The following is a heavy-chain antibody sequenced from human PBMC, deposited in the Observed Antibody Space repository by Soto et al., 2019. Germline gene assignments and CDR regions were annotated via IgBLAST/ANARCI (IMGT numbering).Heavy chain of an antibody. J-gene: IGHJ4*02. CDR3: ARHEEEGPLDY. CDR2: IDPSDSYT. CDR1: GYSFTSYW. Sequence: PGESLKISCQGSGYSFTSYWITWVRQMPGKGLEWMGRIDPSDSYTNYSPSFQGHVTISVDESTSTAHLQWSSLKASDIATYYCARHEEEGPLDYRGQGTPVTVSS. V-gene: IGHV5-10-1*01.